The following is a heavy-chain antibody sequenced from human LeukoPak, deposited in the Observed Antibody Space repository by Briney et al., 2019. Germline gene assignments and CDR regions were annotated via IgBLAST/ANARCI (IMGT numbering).Heavy chain of an antibody. J-gene: IGHJ4*02. Sequence: SETLSLTCTVAGDSISSYYWSWIRQPPGKGLEWIGNIYYSGSTNYNPSLKSRVTISVDTSKNQFSLKLSSVTAADTAVYYCARGDSSGWYGFDYWGQGTLVTVSS. D-gene: IGHD6-19*01. CDR1: GDSISSYY. V-gene: IGHV4-59*01. CDR3: ARGDSSGWYGFDY. CDR2: IYYSGST.